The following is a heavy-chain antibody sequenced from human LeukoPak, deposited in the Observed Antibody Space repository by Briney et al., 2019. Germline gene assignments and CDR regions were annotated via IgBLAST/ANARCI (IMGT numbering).Heavy chain of an antibody. J-gene: IGHJ6*03. CDR1: GFTFSSYS. D-gene: IGHD3-10*01. V-gene: IGHV3-48*01. CDR2: ISSSSSTI. Sequence: GGSLRLSCAASGFTFSSYSMNWVRQAPGKGLEWVSYISSSSSTIYYADSVKGRFTISRDNAKNSLYLQVNSLRAEDTAVYYCARGGPMVRGVMYIDYYYMDVWGKGTTVTVSS. CDR3: ARGGPMVRGVMYIDYYYMDV.